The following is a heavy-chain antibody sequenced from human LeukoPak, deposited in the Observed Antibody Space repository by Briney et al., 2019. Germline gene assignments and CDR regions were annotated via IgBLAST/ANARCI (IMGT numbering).Heavy chain of an antibody. D-gene: IGHD5-12*01. CDR2: IIPIFGTA. CDR1: GGTFSSYA. J-gene: IGHJ6*02. CDR3: AREKLVATMKYYYYGMDV. Sequence: ASVKVSCKASGGTFSSYAISWVRQAPGQGLEWMGGIIPIFGTANYAQKFQGRVTITADESTSTAYMELSSLRSEDTAVYYCAREKLVATMKYYYYGMDVWGQGTTVTVSS. V-gene: IGHV1-69*13.